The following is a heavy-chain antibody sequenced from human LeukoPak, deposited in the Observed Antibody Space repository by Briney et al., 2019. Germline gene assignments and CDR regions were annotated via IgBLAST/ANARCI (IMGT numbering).Heavy chain of an antibody. D-gene: IGHD3-10*01. CDR2: IFSGGST. Sequence: GGSLRLSCAAAGFTFSNYWMHWVRQVPGKGLEWVSVIFSGGSTYYADSVKGRFTISRDKSNNTLYLQMNSLRAEDTAVYYCARGPGKASFDYWGQGTLVTVSS. V-gene: IGHV3-53*01. CDR3: ARGPGKASFDY. CDR1: GFTFSNYW. J-gene: IGHJ4*02.